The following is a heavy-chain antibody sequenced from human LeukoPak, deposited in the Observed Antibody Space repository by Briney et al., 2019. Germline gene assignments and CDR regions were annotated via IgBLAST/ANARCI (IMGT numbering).Heavy chain of an antibody. D-gene: IGHD2-21*02. J-gene: IGHJ4*02. CDR3: ARMVTAIPLPDY. CDR2: IYTSGST. Sequence: SETLSLTCTVSGGSISSGSYYWSWIRQPAGKGLEWIGRIYTSGSTNYNPSLKSRVTISVDTSKNQFSLKLSSVTAADTAVYYCARMVTAIPLPDYWGQGTLVTVSS. V-gene: IGHV4-61*02. CDR1: GGSISSGSYY.